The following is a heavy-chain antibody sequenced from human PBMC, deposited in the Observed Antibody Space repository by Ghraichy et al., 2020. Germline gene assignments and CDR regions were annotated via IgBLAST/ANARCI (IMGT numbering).Heavy chain of an antibody. V-gene: IGHV3-11*03. D-gene: IGHD3-3*01. CDR2: IRSTSSET. Sequence: GGSLRLSCAATGFTFSNYYMGWIRQAPGKGLEWLAYIRSTSSETNYGDSVKGRFTISRDNANNSLYLQMISLRAEDTAMYFCARGTFWSAYQYGLDVWGRGSTVSVSS. J-gene: IGHJ6*01. CDR3: ARGTFWSAYQYGLDV. CDR1: GFTFSNYY.